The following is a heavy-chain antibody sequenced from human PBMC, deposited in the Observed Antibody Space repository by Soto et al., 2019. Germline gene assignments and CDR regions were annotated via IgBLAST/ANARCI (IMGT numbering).Heavy chain of an antibody. CDR2: INNAGTT. CDR1: GFDASVNF. J-gene: IGHJ6*02. Sequence: GGSLRLSCAASGFDASVNFMTWVRQAPGRGLEWVSVINNAGTTFYADSVKGRFTISGDKSKNTLSLQMNSLRVEDTAVYYCVRESYYYGMDVWGQGTAVTVS. CDR3: VRESYYYGMDV. V-gene: IGHV3-66*01.